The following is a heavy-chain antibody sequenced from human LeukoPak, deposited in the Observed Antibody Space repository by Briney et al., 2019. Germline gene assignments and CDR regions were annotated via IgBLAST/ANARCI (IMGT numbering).Heavy chain of an antibody. D-gene: IGHD3-3*01. J-gene: IGHJ4*02. CDR3: ASGTVFGVISPQYFHY. Sequence: SETLSLTCRVSAGSISTPYWHWIRQSPGKGLEWIGFVFYGGMTNYNPSLRGRVTISLDTSKNQFSLSLTSVTAADTAVYYCASGTVFGVISPQYFHYWGQGTRVTVSS. V-gene: IGHV4-59*11. CDR1: AGSISTPY. CDR2: VFYGGMT.